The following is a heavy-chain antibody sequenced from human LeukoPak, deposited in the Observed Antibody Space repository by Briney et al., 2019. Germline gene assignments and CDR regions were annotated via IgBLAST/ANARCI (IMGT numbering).Heavy chain of an antibody. Sequence: GGSLRLSCAASGFAFGYYGMNWVRQAPGKGLEWISYISSGSGTIYYADSVKGRFSISRDDAKSSLYLQVNSLRVEDTAVYYCARVASAWADDYWGQGALVTVSS. D-gene: IGHD6-19*01. CDR2: ISSGSGTI. CDR1: GFAFGYYG. CDR3: ARVASAWADDY. J-gene: IGHJ4*02. V-gene: IGHV3-48*01.